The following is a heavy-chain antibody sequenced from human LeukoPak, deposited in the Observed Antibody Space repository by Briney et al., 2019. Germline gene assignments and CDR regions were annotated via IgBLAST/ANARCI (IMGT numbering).Heavy chain of an antibody. CDR3: ARDHRIAVAEYYFDY. Sequence: ASVKVSCKASGYTFTSYDLNWVRQATGQGLEWIGWMNPNSGNTGYAQKFQGRVTMTRDTSTSTVYMELSSLRSEDTAVYYCARDHRIAVAEYYFDYWGQGTLVTVSS. CDR1: GYTFTSYD. V-gene: IGHV1-8*01. J-gene: IGHJ4*02. CDR2: MNPNSGNT. D-gene: IGHD6-19*01.